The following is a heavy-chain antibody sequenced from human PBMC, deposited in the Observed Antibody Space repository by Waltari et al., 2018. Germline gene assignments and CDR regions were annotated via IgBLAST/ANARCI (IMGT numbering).Heavy chain of an antibody. J-gene: IGHJ4*02. D-gene: IGHD3-16*01. CDR1: GYTFSDHT. CDR3: AREFGTIARFDY. CDR2: IRGNSVYR. V-gene: IGHV3-48*01. Sequence: EVQLVESGGGLVQPGGSLRLSCVASGYTFSDHTIIWVRQAPGKGLEWISYIRGNSVYRYYADSVKGRFIVSSDNAQNTAFLQMNTLRAEDTAVYYCAREFGTIARFDYWGQGTLVAVSS.